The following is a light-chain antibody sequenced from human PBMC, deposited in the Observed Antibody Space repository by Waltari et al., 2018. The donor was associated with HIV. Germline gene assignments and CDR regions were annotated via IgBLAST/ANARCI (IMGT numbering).Light chain of an antibody. J-gene: IGLJ2*01. Sequence: QSALTQPPSASGPPGQSVPISCTRTSNDVARYDLVSWYQLRPDNVPKLIIYEVTKRPSGVAVRFSGSKSGNTASLTVSGLQNDDEADYYCSSYAANNTFVIFGGGTKLTVL. CDR2: EVT. V-gene: IGLV2-8*01. CDR1: SNDVARYDL. CDR3: SSYAANNTFVI.